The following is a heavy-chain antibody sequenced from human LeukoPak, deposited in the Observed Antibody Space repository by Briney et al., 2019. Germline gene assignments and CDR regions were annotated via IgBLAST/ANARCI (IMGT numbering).Heavy chain of an antibody. CDR2: IRYDGSSK. J-gene: IGHJ6*02. V-gene: IGHV3-30*02. D-gene: IGHD6-19*01. CDR1: GFTFSSYG. CDR3: ARGLIAVAGGGVGMDV. Sequence: GGSLRLSCAASGFTFSSYGMHWVRQAPGKGLEWVAFIRYDGSSKYYADSVKGRFTISRDNSKNTLYLQMNSLRAGDTAVYYCARGLIAVAGGGVGMDVWGQGTTVTVSS.